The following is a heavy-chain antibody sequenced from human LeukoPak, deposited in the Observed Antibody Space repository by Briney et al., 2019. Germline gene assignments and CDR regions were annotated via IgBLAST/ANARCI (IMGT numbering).Heavy chain of an antibody. Sequence: GGSLRLSCAASGFIFSSNWMHWVRQAPGKGLVWVSRISNDGSSTTYADSVKGRFTISRDNAKNTLYLQMNGLRAEDTAVYYCARDPSQTYYFDHWGQGTLVTVSS. CDR2: ISNDGSST. CDR3: ARDPSQTYYFDH. J-gene: IGHJ4*02. V-gene: IGHV3-74*01. CDR1: GFIFSSNW.